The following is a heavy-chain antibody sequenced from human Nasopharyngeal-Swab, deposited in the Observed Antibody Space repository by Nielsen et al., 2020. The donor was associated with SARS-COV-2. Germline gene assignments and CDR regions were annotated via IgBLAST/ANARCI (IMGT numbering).Heavy chain of an antibody. CDR1: GFTFTTYT. J-gene: IGHJ1*01. V-gene: IGHV3-9*01. D-gene: IGHD3-22*01. CDR3: AKDFYYDSSGPPSVQH. CDR2: ISWNSGSI. Sequence: SLKISCAASGFTFTTYTMNWVRQAPGKGLEWVSGISWNSGSIGYADSVKGRFTISRDNAKNSLYLQMNSLRAEDTALYYCAKDFYYDSSGPPSVQHWGQGTLVTVSS.